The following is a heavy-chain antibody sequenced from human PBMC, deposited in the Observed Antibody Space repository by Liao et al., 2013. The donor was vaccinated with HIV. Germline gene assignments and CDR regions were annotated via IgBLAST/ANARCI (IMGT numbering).Heavy chain of an antibody. CDR1: AGSMAAYY. CDR2: MYSSGST. J-gene: IGHJ3*02. D-gene: IGHD6-19*01. Sequence: QLQLQESGPGLVKPSETLSLTCTVSAGSMAAYYWNWIRQPGGKGLAWIGRMYSSGSTNYSPSLKSRLTLSVDTSKNQFSLKLTSVTAADTALYYCARAPVAGTKSNAFDIWGQGTMVTVSS. V-gene: IGHV4-4*07. CDR3: ARAPVAGTKSNAFDI.